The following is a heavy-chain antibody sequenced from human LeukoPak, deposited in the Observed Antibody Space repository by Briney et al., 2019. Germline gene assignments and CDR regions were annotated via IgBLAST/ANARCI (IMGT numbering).Heavy chain of an antibody. D-gene: IGHD4-17*01. Sequence: GGSLRLSCAASGFTFDDYAMHWVRQAPGKGLEWVSGISWNSGSIGYADSMKGRFTISRDNAKNSLYLQMNSLRAEDMALYYCARDYGDSFDYWGQGTLVTVSP. J-gene: IGHJ4*02. V-gene: IGHV3-9*03. CDR2: ISWNSGSI. CDR3: ARDYGDSFDY. CDR1: GFTFDDYA.